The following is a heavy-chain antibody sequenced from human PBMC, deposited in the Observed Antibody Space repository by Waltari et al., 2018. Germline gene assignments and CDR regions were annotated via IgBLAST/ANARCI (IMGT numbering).Heavy chain of an antibody. Sequence: QVQLVESGGGVVQPGGSLRLSCAASGFTFSSYGMHWVRQAQGKGLEWVAFIRYDGSNKYYADSVKGRFTISRDNSKNTLYLQMNSLRAEDTAVYYCAKDRRYSGYDSPDYFDLWGRGTLVTVSS. V-gene: IGHV3-30*02. CDR3: AKDRRYSGYDSPDYFDL. CDR2: IRYDGSNK. D-gene: IGHD5-12*01. CDR1: GFTFSSYG. J-gene: IGHJ2*01.